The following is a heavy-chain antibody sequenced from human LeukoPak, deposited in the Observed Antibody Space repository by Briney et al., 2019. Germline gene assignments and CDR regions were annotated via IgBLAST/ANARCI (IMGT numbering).Heavy chain of an antibody. J-gene: IGHJ4*02. CDR1: GLTFSNYW. CDR2: IKSDGSST. Sequence: PGGSLRLSCAASGLTFSNYWMHWVRQAPGKGPVWVSRIKSDGSSTRFADSVQGRFTISRDNGKITLYLQMNSLRAEDTAVYYCARGGDSSNWYPGYFEYWGQGALVTVSS. V-gene: IGHV3-74*01. CDR3: ARGGDSSNWYPGYFEY. D-gene: IGHD6-13*01.